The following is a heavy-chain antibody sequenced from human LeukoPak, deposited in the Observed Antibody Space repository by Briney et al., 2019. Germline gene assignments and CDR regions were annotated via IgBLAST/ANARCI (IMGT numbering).Heavy chain of an antibody. CDR3: AKDLSPETGDAFEI. CDR1: GFTFSSYS. CDR2: ISSSSSYI. J-gene: IGHJ3*02. V-gene: IGHV3-21*01. D-gene: IGHD1-14*01. Sequence: GGSLRLSCAASGFTFSSYSMNWVRQAPGKGLEWVSSISSSSSYIYYADSVKGRFTISRDNSKNTLYLQINSLRVEDTAVYYCAKDLSPETGDAFEIWGQGTMVTVSS.